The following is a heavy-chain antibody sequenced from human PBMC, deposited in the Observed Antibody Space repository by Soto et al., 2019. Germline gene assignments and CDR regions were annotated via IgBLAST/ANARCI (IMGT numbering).Heavy chain of an antibody. V-gene: IGHV4-39*01. Sequence: QLQLQESGPGLVKPSETLSLTCTVSGGSISSSSYYWGWIRQPPGKGLEWIGSIYYSGSTYYNPSLKSRVTISVDTSKNQFSLKLSSVTAADTAVYYCARLRIAAAGDYWGQGTLVTVSS. CDR1: GGSISSSSYY. CDR3: ARLRIAAAGDY. CDR2: IYYSGST. D-gene: IGHD6-13*01. J-gene: IGHJ4*02.